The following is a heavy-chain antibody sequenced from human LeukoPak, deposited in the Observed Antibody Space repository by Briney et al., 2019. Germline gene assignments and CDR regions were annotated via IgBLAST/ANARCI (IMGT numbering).Heavy chain of an antibody. CDR3: AKGSSPLDY. J-gene: IGHJ4*02. CDR1: GFTFSSYS. CDR2: ISSSSSYI. D-gene: IGHD6-13*01. V-gene: IGHV3-21*04. Sequence: GSLRLSCAASGFTFSSYSMNWVRQAPGKGLEWVSSISSSSSYIYYADSVKGRFTISRDNSKNTLYLQMNSLRAEDTAVYYCAKGSSPLDYWGQGTLVTVSS.